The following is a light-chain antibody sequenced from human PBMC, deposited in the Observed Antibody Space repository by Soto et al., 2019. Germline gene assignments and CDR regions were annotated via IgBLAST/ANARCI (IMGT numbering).Light chain of an antibody. CDR1: QSVSSY. J-gene: IGKJ5*01. V-gene: IGKV3-11*01. CDR3: QQRSNWPPIT. Sequence: EIVLTQSPATLSLSPGERATLSCRASQSVSSYLAWYQQKPGQAPRLLIYDASNRATGIPARFSGSGSGTDFSLTISSLEPKDFAVDYCQQRSNWPPITFVQGTRLEIK. CDR2: DAS.